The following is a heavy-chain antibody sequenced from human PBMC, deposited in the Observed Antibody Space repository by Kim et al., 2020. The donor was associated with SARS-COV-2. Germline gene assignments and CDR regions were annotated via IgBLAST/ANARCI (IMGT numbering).Heavy chain of an antibody. V-gene: IGHV1-58*02. CDR2: IVVGSGNT. D-gene: IGHD5-18*01. CDR1: GFTFTSSA. CDR3: AAVSPRGYSYGTGNDAFDI. J-gene: IGHJ3*02. Sequence: SVKVSCKASGFTFTSSAMQWVRQAHGQRLEWIGWIVVGSGNTNYAQKFQERVTITRDMSTSTAYMELSSLRSEDTAGYYCAAVSPRGYSYGTGNDAFDIWGQGTMVTVSS.